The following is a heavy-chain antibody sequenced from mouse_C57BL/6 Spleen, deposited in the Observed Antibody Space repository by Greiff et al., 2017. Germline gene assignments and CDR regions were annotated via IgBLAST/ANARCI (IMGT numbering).Heavy chain of an antibody. J-gene: IGHJ2*01. Sequence: QVQLQQPGAELVKPGASVTLSCKASGYTFTSYWMPWVKQRPGQGLEWIGMIHPNSGSTNYNEKFKSQATLTVDKSSSTAYMQISSLTSEDSAVYDCARRTRETYYVVGDYWGQGTTLTVSS. D-gene: IGHD1-1*01. CDR3: ARRTRETYYVVGDY. CDR1: GYTFTSYW. CDR2: IHPNSGST. V-gene: IGHV1-64*01.